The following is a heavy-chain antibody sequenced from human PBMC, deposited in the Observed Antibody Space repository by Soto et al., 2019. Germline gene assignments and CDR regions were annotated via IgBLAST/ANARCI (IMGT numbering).Heavy chain of an antibody. CDR3: ARHTGPRMTTIDY. Sequence: QVQLQESGPGLVKPSETLSLICTVSGGSISSYYWSWIRQPPGKGLEWIGYIYYSGSTNYNPSLKSRVTISVDTSKNQFSLKLSSVTAADTAVYYCARHTGPRMTTIDYWGQGTLVTVSS. D-gene: IGHD4-17*01. CDR1: GGSISSYY. J-gene: IGHJ4*02. V-gene: IGHV4-59*08. CDR2: IYYSGST.